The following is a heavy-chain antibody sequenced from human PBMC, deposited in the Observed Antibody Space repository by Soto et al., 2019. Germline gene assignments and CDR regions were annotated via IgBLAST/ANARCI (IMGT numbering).Heavy chain of an antibody. J-gene: IGHJ4*02. CDR1: GGSISSGGYS. V-gene: IGHV4-30-2*01. Sequence: QLQLQESGSGLVKPSQTLSLTCAVSGGSISSGGYSWSWIRQPPGKGLEWIGYIYHSGSTYYNPSLKSRVTISVDRSKNQFSLKLSSVTAADTAVYYCARVFYGDYALYFDYWGQGTLVTVSS. CDR3: ARVFYGDYALYFDY. CDR2: IYHSGST. D-gene: IGHD4-17*01.